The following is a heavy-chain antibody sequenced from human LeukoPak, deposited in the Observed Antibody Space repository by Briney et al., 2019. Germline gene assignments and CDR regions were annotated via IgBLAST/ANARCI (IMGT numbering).Heavy chain of an antibody. V-gene: IGHV3-74*01. CDR1: GFTFSNNW. J-gene: IGHJ4*02. CDR2: INSDGSST. Sequence: PGGSLRLSCAASGFTFSNNWMHWVRQAPGKGLVWVSRINSDGSSTSYADSVKGRFTISRDNAKNTLYLQMNSLRAEDTAVYYCARDPEEYYFDYWGQGTLVTVSS. D-gene: IGHD2/OR15-2a*01. CDR3: ARDPEEYYFDY.